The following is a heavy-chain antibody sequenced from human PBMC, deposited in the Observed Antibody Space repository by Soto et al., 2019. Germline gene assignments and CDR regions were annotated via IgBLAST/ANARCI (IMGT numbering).Heavy chain of an antibody. Sequence: QVQLVQSGAEVKKPGSSVKVSCKASGGTFSSYAISWVRQAPGQGLEWMGGIIPIFGTANYAQKFQGRVTITADESTSTAYMELSSLRSEDTAVYYCARMSARSQSKGSVATMGIYDYYGMDVWGQGTTVTVSS. CDR3: ARMSARSQSKGSVATMGIYDYYGMDV. CDR2: IIPIFGTA. J-gene: IGHJ6*02. CDR1: GGTFSSYA. V-gene: IGHV1-69*12. D-gene: IGHD5-12*01.